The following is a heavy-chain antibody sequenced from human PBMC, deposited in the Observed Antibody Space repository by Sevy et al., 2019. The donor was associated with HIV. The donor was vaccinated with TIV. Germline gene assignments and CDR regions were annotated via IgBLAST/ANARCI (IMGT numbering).Heavy chain of an antibody. D-gene: IGHD2-2*01. CDR2: ISSKNDYI. Sequence: GGSLRLSCAASGFDFGTYSMNWVRQAPGKGLEWVSSISSKNDYIFYADSVKGRFTISKDNAKNSLYLQMNSLGVEETAVYYCAREGDCIGIDCYDDWRLPSYYYYPMDVWGQGTTVTVSS. CDR1: GFDFGTYS. CDR3: AREGDCIGIDCYDDWRLPSYYYYPMDV. V-gene: IGHV3-21*01. J-gene: IGHJ6*02.